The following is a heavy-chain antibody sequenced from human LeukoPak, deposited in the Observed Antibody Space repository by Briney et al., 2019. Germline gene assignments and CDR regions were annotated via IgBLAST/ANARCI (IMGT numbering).Heavy chain of an antibody. Sequence: PSETLSLTCTVSGGSISGYYWSWIRQPPGKGLEWIGYIYYSGSTNYNPSLKSRVTISVDTSKNQFSLKLSSVTAADTAVYYCARTNWGHFDYWGQGTLVTVSS. V-gene: IGHV4-59*01. CDR2: IYYSGST. D-gene: IGHD7-27*01. CDR1: GGSISGYY. J-gene: IGHJ4*02. CDR3: ARTNWGHFDY.